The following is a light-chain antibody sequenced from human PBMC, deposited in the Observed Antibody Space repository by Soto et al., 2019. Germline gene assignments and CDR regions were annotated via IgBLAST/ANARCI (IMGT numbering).Light chain of an antibody. V-gene: IGLV7-46*01. J-gene: IGLJ1*01. CDR1: TGAVTSGHY. CDR3: SLYYNAPVV. Sequence: QAVVTQEPSLTVSPGGTVTLTCGSSTGAVTSGHYPYWFQQKPGQAPRTLIYDTSNKHSWTPARFSGSLLGGKAALTLSGAQPEDGADYYCSLYYNAPVVFGTGTKVTVL. CDR2: DTS.